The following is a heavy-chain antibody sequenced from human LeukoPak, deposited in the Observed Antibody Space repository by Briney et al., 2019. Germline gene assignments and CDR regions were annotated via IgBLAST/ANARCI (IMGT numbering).Heavy chain of an antibody. Sequence: SQTLSLTCSVSGASVSSGGSYWTWIRQHPGKCLEWIANIHSTGSTNYNPSLKSRVTILLDTSKTQFSLTLSSVTAADTAVYFCAAISPGGNSQQTNFWGRGTLVTVSS. J-gene: IGHJ4*02. V-gene: IGHV4-31*03. CDR1: GASVSSGGSY. CDR3: AAISPGGNSQQTNF. CDR2: IHSTGST. D-gene: IGHD4-23*01.